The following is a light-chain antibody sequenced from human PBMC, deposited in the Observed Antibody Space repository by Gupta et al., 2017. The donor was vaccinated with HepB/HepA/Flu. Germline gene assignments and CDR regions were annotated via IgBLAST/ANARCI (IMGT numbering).Light chain of an antibody. CDR2: GAS. CDR3: HQYGNSPWT. Sequence: EIVMTQSPGALSLFAGERATLSCRASQSVRRSQLAWYQQKPGQAPKLLIYGASRRATGVSDRFSGSGSGTEFTLTISRREPEDFAVFYCHQYGNSPWTFGQGTRVEVK. J-gene: IGKJ1*01. CDR1: QSVRRSQ. V-gene: IGKV3-20*01.